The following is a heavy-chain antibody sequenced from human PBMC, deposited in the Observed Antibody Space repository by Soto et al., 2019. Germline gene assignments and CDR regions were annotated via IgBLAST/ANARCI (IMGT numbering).Heavy chain of an antibody. CDR2: MNPNSGNT. J-gene: IGHJ4*02. Sequence: ASVKVSCKASGYTFTNSDINWVRQATGQGLEWMGWMNPNSGNTGYAQKFQGRVTMASNTSISTAYMELSSLRSEDTAVYYCVKQGPLRCSGTSCPYYFDYWGQGALVTVSS. CDR1: GYTFTNSD. V-gene: IGHV1-8*01. D-gene: IGHD2-2*01. CDR3: VKQGPLRCSGTSCPYYFDY.